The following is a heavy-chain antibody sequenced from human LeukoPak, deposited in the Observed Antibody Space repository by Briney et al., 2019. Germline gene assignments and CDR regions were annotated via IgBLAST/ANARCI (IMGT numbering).Heavy chain of an antibody. CDR3: ARGFNWFDP. Sequence: PSETLSLTCTASGGSISSGSYYWSWIRQPAGKGLEWIGRIYTSGSTNYNPSLKSRVTISVDTSKNQFSLKLSSVTAADTAVYYCARGFNWFDPWGQGTLVTVSS. V-gene: IGHV4-61*02. CDR1: GGSISSGSYY. CDR2: IYTSGST. J-gene: IGHJ5*02.